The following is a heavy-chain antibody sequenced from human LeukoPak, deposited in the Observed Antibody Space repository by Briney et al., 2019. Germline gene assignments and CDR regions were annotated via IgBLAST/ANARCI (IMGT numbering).Heavy chain of an antibody. CDR2: ISYDGSNK. V-gene: IGHV3-30-3*02. J-gene: IGHJ4*02. CDR1: GFTFSSYA. D-gene: IGHD6-19*01. CDR3: AKSNGWYYFDY. Sequence: GGSLRLSCAASGFTFSSYAMHWVRQAPGKGLEWVAVISYDGSNKYYADSVKGRFTISRDNSKNTLSLQMNSLRAEDTAVYYCAKSNGWYYFDYWGQGTLVTVSS.